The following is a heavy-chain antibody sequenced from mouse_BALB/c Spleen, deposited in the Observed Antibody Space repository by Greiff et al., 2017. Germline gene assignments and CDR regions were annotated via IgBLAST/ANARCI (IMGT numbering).Heavy chain of an antibody. CDR2: ILPGSGST. V-gene: IGHV1-9*01. CDR1: GYTFSSYW. CDR3: ARPGITGWFAY. D-gene: IGHD2-4*01. J-gene: IGHJ3*01. Sequence: QVQLQQSGAELMKPGASVKISCKATGYTFSSYWIEWVKQRPGHGLEWIGEILPGSGSTNYNEKFKGKATFTADTSSNTAYMQLSSLTSEDSAVYYCARPGITGWFAYWGQGTLVTVSA.